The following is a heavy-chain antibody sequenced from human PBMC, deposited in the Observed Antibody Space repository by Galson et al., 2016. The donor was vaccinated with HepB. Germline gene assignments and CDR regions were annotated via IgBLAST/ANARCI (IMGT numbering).Heavy chain of an antibody. J-gene: IGHJ3*02. D-gene: IGHD3-22*01. CDR3: ARDRVFYFDSSGHQEGAFDI. V-gene: IGHV1-8*02. CDR2: MSPNSGNT. Sequence: SVKVSCKASGYTFTDYYMHWVRQAPGQGLEWMGWMSPNSGNTGYAQNFQGRVTLTRDTSISTAFMELSSLRSDDTAVYFCARDRVFYFDSSGHQEGAFDIWGQGTMVTVSS. CDR1: GYTFTDYY.